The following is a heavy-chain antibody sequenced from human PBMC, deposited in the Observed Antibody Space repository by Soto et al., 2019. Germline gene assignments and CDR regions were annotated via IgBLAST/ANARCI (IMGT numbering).Heavy chain of an antibody. CDR3: ARVHGGWGSRSFHFDY. CDR2: INRSGST. D-gene: IGHD6-13*01. Sequence: QVQLQQWGAGLLKPSETLSLTCAVYGGSFSGYYWSWIRQPPGKGLEWIGEINRSGSTNYNPSLKRRVTISVDTSKNQFSLKPSSVTAADTAVYYCARVHGGWGSRSFHFDYWGQGTLVTVSS. V-gene: IGHV4-34*01. J-gene: IGHJ4*02. CDR1: GGSFSGYY.